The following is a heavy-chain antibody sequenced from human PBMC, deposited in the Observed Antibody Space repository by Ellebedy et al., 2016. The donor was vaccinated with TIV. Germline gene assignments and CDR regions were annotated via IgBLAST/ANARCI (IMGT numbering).Heavy chain of an antibody. CDR1: GFTFSNYW. V-gene: IGHV3-7*01. D-gene: IGHD6-19*01. CDR2: IKQDGSEK. J-gene: IGHJ4*02. Sequence: GESLKISCATSGFTFSNYWMTWVRQAPGKGLERVANIKQDGSEKYYVDSVKGRFSISRDNAKNSLYVQMNSLTDEDTAVYYCARDQWLGRAYYFDSWGQGTLVTVSS. CDR3: ARDQWLGRAYYFDS.